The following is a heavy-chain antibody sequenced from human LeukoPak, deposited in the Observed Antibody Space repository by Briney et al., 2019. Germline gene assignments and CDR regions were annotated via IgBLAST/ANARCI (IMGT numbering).Heavy chain of an antibody. CDR2: INHSGST. CDR1: GGSLSGFH. Sequence: PSETLSLTCSGYGGSLSGFHWSWIRQPPGKGLEWIGEINHSGSTNYNPSLKSRVTISVDTSKNQFSLKLSSVTAADTAVYYCARAGGYRGLAFWGQGTMVTVSS. CDR3: ARAGGYRGLAF. J-gene: IGHJ4*02. D-gene: IGHD5-12*01. V-gene: IGHV4-34*01.